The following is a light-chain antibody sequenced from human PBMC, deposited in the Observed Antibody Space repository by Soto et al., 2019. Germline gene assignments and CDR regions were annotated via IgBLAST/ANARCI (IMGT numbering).Light chain of an antibody. Sequence: EIVLTQSPGTLSLSPGERATLSCRSSQSITSGYLAWYQQKPGQAPRLLIYGAFNRATDIPDRFSGSGSGADFTLTISRLEPEDFGVYYCQQYRASPPSWTFGQGTKVEI. CDR3: QQYRASPPSWT. CDR1: QSITSGY. CDR2: GAF. J-gene: IGKJ1*01. V-gene: IGKV3-20*01.